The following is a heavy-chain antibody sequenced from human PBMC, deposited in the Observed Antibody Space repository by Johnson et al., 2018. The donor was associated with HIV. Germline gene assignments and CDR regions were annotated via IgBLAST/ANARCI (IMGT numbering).Heavy chain of an antibody. D-gene: IGHD5-18*01. Sequence: VQLVESGGGLVQPGGSLRLSCAASGFTFSSYWMSWVRQAPGKGLEWVSGINWNGGSTGYADSVKGRFTISRDNAKNSLYLQMNSLRAEDTAVYYCARDRSWIQLWFDAFDIWGQGTMVTVSS. CDR2: INWNGGST. V-gene: IGHV3-20*04. CDR3: ARDRSWIQLWFDAFDI. CDR1: GFTFSSYW. J-gene: IGHJ3*02.